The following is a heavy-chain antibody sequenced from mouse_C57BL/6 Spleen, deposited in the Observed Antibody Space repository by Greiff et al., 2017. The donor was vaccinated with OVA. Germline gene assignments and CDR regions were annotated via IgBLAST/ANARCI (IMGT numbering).Heavy chain of an antibody. D-gene: IGHD4-1*02. J-gene: IGHJ4*01. CDR2: INPSSGYT. CDR3: ARSTGLYYAMDY. Sequence: VQLQESGAELARPGASVKMSCKASGYTFTSYTMHWVKQRPGQGLEWIGYINPSSGYTKYNQKFKDKATLTADTSSSTAYMQLSSLTSEDSAVYYCARSTGLYYAMDYWGQGTSVTVSS. V-gene: IGHV1-4*01. CDR1: GYTFTSYT.